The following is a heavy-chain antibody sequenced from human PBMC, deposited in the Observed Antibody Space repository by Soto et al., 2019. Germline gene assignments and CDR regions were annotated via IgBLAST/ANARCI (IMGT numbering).Heavy chain of an antibody. V-gene: IGHV4-34*01. J-gene: IGHJ4*02. CDR2: IDHGGST. Sequence: PSETLSLTCAVYGGSFSGYYWSGIRQPPGKGLEWIGEIDHGGSTNYNPSLKSRVTISVDTSKNQFSLKLSSVTAADTAVFYCARLSSRKSGWDSDYWGQGTLVTVSS. D-gene: IGHD6-19*01. CDR1: GGSFSGYY. CDR3: ARLSSRKSGWDSDY.